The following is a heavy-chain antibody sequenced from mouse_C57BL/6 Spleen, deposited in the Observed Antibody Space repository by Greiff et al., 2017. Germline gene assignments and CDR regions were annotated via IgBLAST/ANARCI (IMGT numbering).Heavy chain of an antibody. Sequence: EVKLVESGGGLVKPGGSLKLSCAASGFTFSDYGMHWVRQAPEKGLEWVAYISSGSSTIYYADTVKGRFTISRDNAKNTLFLQMTSLRSEDTAMYYCARDYDYEAWFAYWGQGTLVTVSA. CDR2: ISSGSSTI. D-gene: IGHD2-4*01. CDR1: GFTFSDYG. CDR3: ARDYDYEAWFAY. J-gene: IGHJ3*01. V-gene: IGHV5-17*01.